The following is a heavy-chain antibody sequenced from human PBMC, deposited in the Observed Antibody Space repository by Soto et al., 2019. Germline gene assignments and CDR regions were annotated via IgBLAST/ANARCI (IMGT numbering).Heavy chain of an antibody. D-gene: IGHD3-10*01. CDR1: GGSISSGGYF. V-gene: IGHV4-31*03. Sequence: SETLSLTCTVSGGSISSGGYFWSWVRQHPGKGLEWIGNIYYSGRTYYNPSLKSRVTISVDTSKNQFSLRLTSVTAADTAMYYCAKKGYYPSGKINLFDSWGQGTLVTVSS. CDR3: AKKGYYPSGKINLFDS. J-gene: IGHJ4*02. CDR2: IYYSGRT.